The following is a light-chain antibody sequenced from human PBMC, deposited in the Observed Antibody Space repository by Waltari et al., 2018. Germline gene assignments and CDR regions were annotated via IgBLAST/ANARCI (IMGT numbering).Light chain of an antibody. V-gene: IGKV1-39*01. CDR2: AAS. J-gene: IGKJ2*01. CDR1: QSISDY. CDR3: HQYGTSPRT. Sequence: DVQLTQSPSSLSASVGDRVTITCRASQSISDYLNWYQVKPGKAPSLLIYAASSLQSGVPSRFSGRGSGTDFTLTISRLEPEDFAVYSCHQYGTSPRTFGLGTKLEIK.